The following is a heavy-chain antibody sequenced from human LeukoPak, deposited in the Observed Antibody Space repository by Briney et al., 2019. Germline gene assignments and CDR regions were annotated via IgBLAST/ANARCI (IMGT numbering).Heavy chain of an antibody. Sequence: GGSLRLSCTASRFTFSDYAIHWVRQAPGKGREWVALISYDGNSNYYAHSVKGRFTFSRDNSKTTLYLQWNGLICEDPAGHYFSRDSSGTGTFDIWSQGTMVTVSS. J-gene: IGHJ3*02. D-gene: IGHD1/OR15-1a*01. CDR3: SRDSSGTGTFDI. CDR1: RFTFSDYA. V-gene: IGHV3-30-3*01. CDR2: ISYDGNSN.